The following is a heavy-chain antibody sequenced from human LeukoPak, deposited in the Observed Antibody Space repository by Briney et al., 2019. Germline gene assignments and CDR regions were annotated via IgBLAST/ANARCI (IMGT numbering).Heavy chain of an antibody. CDR2: INHSGST. CDR1: GGSFSGYY. J-gene: IGHJ4*02. V-gene: IGHV4-34*01. D-gene: IGHD3-16*02. CDR3: ASSISYYDYVWGSYRYLSFDY. Sequence: KASETLSLTCAVYGGSFSGYYWSWIRQPPGKGLEWIGEINHSGSTNYNPSLKSRVTISVDTSKNQFSLKLSSVTAADAAVYYCASSISYYDYVWGSYRYLSFDYWGQGTLVTVSS.